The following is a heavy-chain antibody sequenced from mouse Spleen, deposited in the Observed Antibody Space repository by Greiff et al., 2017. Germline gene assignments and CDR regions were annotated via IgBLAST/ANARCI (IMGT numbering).Heavy chain of an antibody. CDR3: GRRRPSTVVAPAAMGY. V-gene: IGHV2-2*01. CDR2: IWSGGST. Sequence: VQLQQSGPGLVQPSQSLSITCTVSGFSLTTYCVHWVRQSPGKGLEWLGVIWSGGSTDYNAAFVYRLSTSKGDSKSHVFFLMIRLQADDTAIYYCGRRRPSTVVAPAAMGYWGQGTSVTVSS. J-gene: IGHJ4*01. CDR1: GFSLTTYC. D-gene: IGHD1-1*01.